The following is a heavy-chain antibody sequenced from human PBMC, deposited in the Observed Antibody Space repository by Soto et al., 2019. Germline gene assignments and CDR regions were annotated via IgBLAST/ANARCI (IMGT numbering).Heavy chain of an antibody. J-gene: IGHJ1*01. V-gene: IGHV4-39*02. D-gene: IGHD1-26*01. CDR3: ARLAYSGYLQT. Sequence: SETLSLTCDVSADSISTSSYYCGWIRQPPVKGLEWIASIYYSGATYYNPSLQTRVTISVDTANNRFSLTLSSLTAADTAVYFCARLAYSGYLQTWGQGSLVTVSS. CDR2: IYYSGAT. CDR1: ADSISTSSYY.